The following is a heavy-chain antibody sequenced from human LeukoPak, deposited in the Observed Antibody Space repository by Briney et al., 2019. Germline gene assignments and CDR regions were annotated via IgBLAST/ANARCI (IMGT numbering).Heavy chain of an antibody. D-gene: IGHD1-26*01. Sequence: PSETLSLTCTVSGGSISSSSYYWGWVRQPPGKGLEWIGSIYYSGSTYYNPSLKSRVTISVDTSKNQFSLKLSSVTAADTAVYYCARLRILPIIDYWGQGTLVTVSS. CDR1: GGSISSSSYY. CDR3: ARLRILPIIDY. J-gene: IGHJ4*02. CDR2: IYYSGST. V-gene: IGHV4-39*01.